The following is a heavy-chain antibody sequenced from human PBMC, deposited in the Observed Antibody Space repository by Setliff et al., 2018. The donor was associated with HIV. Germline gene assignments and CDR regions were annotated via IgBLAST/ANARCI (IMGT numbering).Heavy chain of an antibody. J-gene: IGHJ4*02. CDR1: GYTLTGHY. CDR3: ARDRHLDTPGMGLYLDY. D-gene: IGHD2-15*01. V-gene: IGHV1-2*02. Sequence: ASVKVSCKASGYTLTGHYMHWVRQAPGQGPEWMGYFNPNNAASKFAQKFQGRVTMTRDTSTSTAYMELTSLTSDDTAVYYCARDRHLDTPGMGLYLDYWGQGTLVTVSS. CDR2: FNPNNAAS.